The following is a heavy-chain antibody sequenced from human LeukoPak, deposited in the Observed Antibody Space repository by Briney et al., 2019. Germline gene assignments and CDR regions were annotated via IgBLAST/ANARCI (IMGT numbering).Heavy chain of an antibody. V-gene: IGHV3-48*01. Sequence: PGGSLRLSCAASGLTFNSYSMNWVRQAPGKGLEWVSYISSSTSTIYYLDSGKDRFTISRDNVRNSLYLQMNSLRAEDTAVYYCARSGTYVYFDYWGQGTLVTVSA. D-gene: IGHD1-26*01. CDR1: GLTFNSYS. J-gene: IGHJ4*02. CDR2: ISSSTSTI. CDR3: ARSGTYVYFDY.